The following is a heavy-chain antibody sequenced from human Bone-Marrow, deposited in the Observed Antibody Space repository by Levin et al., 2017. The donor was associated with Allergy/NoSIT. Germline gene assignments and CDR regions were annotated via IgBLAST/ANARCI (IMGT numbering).Heavy chain of an antibody. D-gene: IGHD3-22*01. Sequence: GESLKISCAASGFTFSSYGMHWVRQAPGKGLEWVAVISYDGSNKYYADSVKGRFTISRDNSKNTLYLQMNSLRAEDTAVYYCAKDGRSSSGYCSNWFDPWGQGTLVTVSS. CDR1: GFTFSSYG. CDR3: AKDGRSSSGYCSNWFDP. V-gene: IGHV3-30*18. CDR2: ISYDGSNK. J-gene: IGHJ5*02.